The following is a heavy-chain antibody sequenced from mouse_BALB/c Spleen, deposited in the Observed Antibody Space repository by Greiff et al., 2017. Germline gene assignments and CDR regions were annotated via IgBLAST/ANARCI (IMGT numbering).Heavy chain of an antibody. Sequence: LQQPGSELVRPGASVKLSCKASGYTFTSYWMHWVKQRPGQGLEWIGNIYPGSGSTNYDEKFKSKATLTVDPSSSTAYMQLSSLTSEDSAVYYCTRSWTFDYGTGFAYWGQGTLVTVSA. V-gene: IGHV1S22*01. CDR3: TRSWTFDYGTGFAY. CDR1: GYTFTSYW. D-gene: IGHD1-1*01. J-gene: IGHJ3*01. CDR2: IYPGSGST.